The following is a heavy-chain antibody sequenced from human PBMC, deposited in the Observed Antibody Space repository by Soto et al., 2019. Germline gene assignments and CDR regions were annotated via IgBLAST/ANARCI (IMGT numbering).Heavy chain of an antibody. V-gene: IGHV4-61*01. D-gene: IGHD6-19*01. J-gene: IGHJ4*02. CDR1: GGSVSSGSYY. CDR3: ARTVDGTQVLFDH. Sequence: PSETLSLTCTVSGGSVSSGSYYWSWIRQPPGKGLEWIGYIYYSGSTNYNPSLKSRVTISVDTSKNQFSLKLSSVTAADTAVYYCARTVDGTQVLFDHWGQGTLVTVS. CDR2: IYYSGST.